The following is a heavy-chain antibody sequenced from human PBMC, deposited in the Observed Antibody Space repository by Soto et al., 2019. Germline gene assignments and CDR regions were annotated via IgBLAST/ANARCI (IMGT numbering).Heavy chain of an antibody. CDR3: ARPPPLWFGELLPTGDAFDI. J-gene: IGHJ3*02. CDR2: IYYSGST. D-gene: IGHD3-10*01. CDR1: GGSISSSSYY. Sequence: TLSLTCTVSGGSISSSSYYWGWIRQPPGKGLEWIGSIYYSGSTYYNPSLKSRVTISVDTSKNQFPLKLSSVTAADTAVYYCARPPPLWFGELLPTGDAFDIWGQGTMVTVSS. V-gene: IGHV4-39*01.